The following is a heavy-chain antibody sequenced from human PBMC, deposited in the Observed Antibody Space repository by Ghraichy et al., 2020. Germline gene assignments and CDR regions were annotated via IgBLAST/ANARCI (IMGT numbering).Heavy chain of an antibody. Sequence: ASVKVSCKASGFPFTSYGFSWVRQAPGPGLEWMGWISAFNGITYFAQEVQDRVTMTTDTSTNTVYLELRSLRSDDTAVYYCARSGYYYDSSGQSYFDYWGQGTPVTVSS. CDR2: ISAFNGIT. D-gene: IGHD3-22*01. CDR3: ARSGYYYDSSGQSYFDY. V-gene: IGHV1-18*01. CDR1: GFPFTSYG. J-gene: IGHJ4*02.